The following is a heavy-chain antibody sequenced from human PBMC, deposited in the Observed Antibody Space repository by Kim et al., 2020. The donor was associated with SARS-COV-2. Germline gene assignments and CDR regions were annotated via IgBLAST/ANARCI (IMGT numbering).Heavy chain of an antibody. CDR3: AKSKGLRYFDCSDY. V-gene: IGHV3-23*01. J-gene: IGHJ4*02. CDR2: IGGSGSIT. D-gene: IGHD3-9*01. CDR1: GFTFSSFA. Sequence: GGSLRLSCAASGFTFSSFAFSNYGMNWVRQAPGKGLEWVSAIGGSGSITYYADSVTGRFTISRDNSKNTLYLQMNSLRPEDTAVYYCAKSKGLRYFDCSDYWGQGTLVTVSS.